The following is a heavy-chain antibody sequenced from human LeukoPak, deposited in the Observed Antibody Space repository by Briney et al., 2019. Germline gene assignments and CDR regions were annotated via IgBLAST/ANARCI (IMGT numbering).Heavy chain of an antibody. J-gene: IGHJ4*02. V-gene: IGHV3-30*02. CDR2: IRYDGSNK. CDR3: AKDRWVGQLPITSVFDY. D-gene: IGHD2-2*01. CDR1: GFTFSSYG. Sequence: GGSLRLSCAASGFTFSSYGMHWVRQAPGKGLEWVAFIRYDGSNKYYADSVKGRFTISRDNSKNTLYLQMNSLRAEDTAVYYCAKDRWVGQLPITSVFDYWGQGTLVTVSS.